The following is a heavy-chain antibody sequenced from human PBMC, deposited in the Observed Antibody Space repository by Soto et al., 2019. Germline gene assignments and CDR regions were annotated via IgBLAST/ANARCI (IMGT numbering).Heavy chain of an antibody. CDR3: ARVSVDLYYYGMDV. CDR2: ISYDGSNK. D-gene: IGHD6-19*01. Sequence: PGGSLRLSCAASGFTFSSYAMHWVRQAPGKGLEWVAVISYDGSNKYYADSVKGRFTISRDNSKNTLYLQMNSLRAEDTAVYYCARVSVDLYYYGMDVWGQGTTVTVSS. CDR1: GFTFSSYA. V-gene: IGHV3-30-3*01. J-gene: IGHJ6*02.